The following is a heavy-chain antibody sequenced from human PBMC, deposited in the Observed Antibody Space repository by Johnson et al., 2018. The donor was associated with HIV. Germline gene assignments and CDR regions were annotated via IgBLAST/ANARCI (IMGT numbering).Heavy chain of an antibody. CDR1: GFTFSSYG. J-gene: IGHJ3*02. V-gene: IGHV3-30*03. Sequence: QVQLVESGGGVVQPGRSLRLSCAASGFTFSSYGMHWVRQAPGKGLEWVAVISYDGSNKYYTDSVKGRFTISRDNSKNTLYLQMNSLRAEDTAVYYCAREQAPWGDDAFDIWGQGTMVIVSS. CDR3: AREQAPWGDDAFDI. D-gene: IGHD3-16*01. CDR2: ISYDGSNK.